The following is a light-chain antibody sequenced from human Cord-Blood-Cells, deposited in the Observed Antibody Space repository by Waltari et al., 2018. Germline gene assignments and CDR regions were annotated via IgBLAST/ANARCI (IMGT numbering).Light chain of an antibody. CDR2: EGS. Sequence: QSALTQPASVSGSPGQSITISCTGTSSDVGGYNLVSWYQQHPGKAPKLLIYEGSKRPSWVSTRFSGSKSGNTASLTISGLQAEDEADYYCCSYAGSSTCVVFGGGTKLTVL. CDR3: CSYAGSSTCVV. J-gene: IGLJ2*01. CDR1: SSDVGGYNL. V-gene: IGLV2-23*01.